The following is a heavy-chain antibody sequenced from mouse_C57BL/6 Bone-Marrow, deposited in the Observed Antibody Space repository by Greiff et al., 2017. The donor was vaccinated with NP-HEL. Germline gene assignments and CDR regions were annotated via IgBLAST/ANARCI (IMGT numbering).Heavy chain of an antibody. CDR1: GFTFSDYG. J-gene: IGHJ3*01. CDR2: ISNLAYSI. CDR3: ARSWVRGFAY. D-gene: IGHD3-2*02. V-gene: IGHV5-15*01. Sequence: EVQGVESGGGLVQPGGSLKLSCAASGFTFSDYGMAWVRQAPRKGPEWVAFISNLAYSIYYADTVTGRFTISRENAKNTLYLEMSSLRSEDTAMYYCARSWVRGFAYWGQGTLVTVSA.